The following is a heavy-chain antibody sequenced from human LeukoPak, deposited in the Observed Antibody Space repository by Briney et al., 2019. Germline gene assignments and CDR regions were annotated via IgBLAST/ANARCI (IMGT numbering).Heavy chain of an antibody. CDR3: AGDEGTPLPGLGGERAYYGMDV. V-gene: IGHV3-23*01. D-gene: IGHD3-16*01. CDR2: ISGSGGST. Sequence: GGSLRLSCAASGFTFSSYAMSWVRQAPGKGLEWVSAISGSGGSTYYADSVKGRFTITRDNSKNTLYLQMNSLRAEDTAVYYCAGDEGTPLPGLGGERAYYGMDVWGQGTTVTVSS. CDR1: GFTFSSYA. J-gene: IGHJ6*02.